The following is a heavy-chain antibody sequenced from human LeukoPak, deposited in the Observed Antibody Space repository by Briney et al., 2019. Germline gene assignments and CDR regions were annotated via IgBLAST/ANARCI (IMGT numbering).Heavy chain of an antibody. CDR3: ARDESSTDGYNRGIDY. D-gene: IGHD5-24*01. J-gene: IGHJ4*02. CDR1: GGSVSSGNYY. V-gene: IGHV4-61*01. CDR2: IYDSGST. Sequence: PSETLSLTCTVSGGSVSSGNYYWSWIRQPPGKGLEWIGYIYDSGSTNYNPSLKSRVTISVDTSKNQFSLKLSSVTAADTAVYYCARDESSTDGYNRGIDYWGQGTLVTVSS.